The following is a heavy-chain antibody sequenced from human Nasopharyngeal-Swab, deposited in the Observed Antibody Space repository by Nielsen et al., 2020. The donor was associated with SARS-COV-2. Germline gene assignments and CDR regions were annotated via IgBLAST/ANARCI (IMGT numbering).Heavy chain of an antibody. CDR2: INHSGST. CDR3: ARGSLWGVEVRGELGY. Sequence: WIRQPPGKGLEWIGEINHSGSTNYNRSSKRRGTIAVDTTKNQLSLKLSSVTAAGTAVYYCARGSLWGVEVRGELGYWGQGTLVTVSS. D-gene: IGHD3-10*01. J-gene: IGHJ4*02. V-gene: IGHV4-34*01.